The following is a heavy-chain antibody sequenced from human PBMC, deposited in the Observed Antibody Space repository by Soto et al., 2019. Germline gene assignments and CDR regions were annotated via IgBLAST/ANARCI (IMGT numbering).Heavy chain of an antibody. CDR3: AGGQYYFDY. CDR1: GFPFSSYV. D-gene: IGHD2-15*01. CDR2: ISYDGSNK. J-gene: IGHJ4*02. Sequence: QVQLVESGGGVVQPGRSLRLSCAASGFPFSSYVMQWVRKAPGKGLDWVALISYDGSNKYYADSVKGRFTTYRDNSKHTLYLQMSSLRVEDTAVYYCAGGQYYFDYCGQGTLVSVSS. V-gene: IGHV3-30*03.